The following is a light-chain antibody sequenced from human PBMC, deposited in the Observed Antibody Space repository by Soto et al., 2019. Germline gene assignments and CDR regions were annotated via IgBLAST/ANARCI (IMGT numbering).Light chain of an antibody. V-gene: IGLV2-14*01. J-gene: IGLJ1*01. CDR1: NIDVDAKTY. Sequence: QSVLTQPASVSGSPGQSITISCTGTNIDVDAKTYVSWYQQHPGKAPKLIIYGVNYRPSGVSDRFSGSKSGNTASLTISGLQAEDEADYYCSSYTDTNTLGVFATGTKVTVL. CDR3: SSYTDTNTLGV. CDR2: GVN.